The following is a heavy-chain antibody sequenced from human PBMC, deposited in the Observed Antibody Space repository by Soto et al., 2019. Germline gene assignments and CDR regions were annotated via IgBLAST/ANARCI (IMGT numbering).Heavy chain of an antibody. CDR3: TRGVVAAPENWFDP. V-gene: IGHV3-49*03. Sequence: GGSLRLSCTASGFTFGDYAMSWFRQAPGKGLEWVGFIRSKAYGGTTEYAASVKGRFTISRDDSKSIAYLQMNSLKTEDTAVYYCTRGVVAAPENWFDPWGQGTLVTVSS. CDR1: GFTFGDYA. J-gene: IGHJ5*02. D-gene: IGHD2-15*01. CDR2: IRSKAYGGTT.